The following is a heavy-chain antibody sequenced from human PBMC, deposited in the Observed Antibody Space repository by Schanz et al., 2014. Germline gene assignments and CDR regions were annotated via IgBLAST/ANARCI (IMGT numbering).Heavy chain of an antibody. D-gene: IGHD5-12*01. CDR1: GFTFSSYA. CDR3: ARKVVATIGGYYDN. V-gene: IGHV3-23*01. CDR2: ISGSGGNT. J-gene: IGHJ4*02. Sequence: EVQLLESGGGLVQPGGSLRLSCAASGFTFSSYAMSWVRQAPGKGLEWVSAISGSGGNTYYADAVRGRFTISRDNSKTTVYLQMNSLRAEDTAVYYCARKVVATIGGYYDNWGQGTLVIVSS.